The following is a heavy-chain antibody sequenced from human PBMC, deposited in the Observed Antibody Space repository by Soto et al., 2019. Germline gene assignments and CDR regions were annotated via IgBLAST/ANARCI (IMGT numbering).Heavy chain of an antibody. V-gene: IGHV1-69*06. D-gene: IGHD1-26*01. CDR1: GGTFSSYA. CDR3: ARDRPSATTGDPLFDY. Sequence: SVKVSCKASGGTFSSYAISWVRRAPGQGLEWMGGIIPIFGTANYAQKFQGRVTITADKSTSTAYMELSSLRSEDTAVYYCARDRPSATTGDPLFDYWGQGTLVTVSS. CDR2: IIPIFGTA. J-gene: IGHJ4*02.